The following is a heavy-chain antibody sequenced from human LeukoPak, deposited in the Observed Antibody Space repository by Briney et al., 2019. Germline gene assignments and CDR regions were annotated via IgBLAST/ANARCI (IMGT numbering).Heavy chain of an antibody. V-gene: IGHV1-8*01. CDR3: ARGGNSRSWLSGINWFDP. J-gene: IGHJ5*02. Sequence: GASVKVSFKASGYTFTSYDINWVRQAAGQGLEWMGWMNPNSGNTGYAQKFQGRVTMTRNTSISTAYMELSSLRSEDTAVYYCARGGNSRSWLSGINWFDPWGQGTLVTVSS. D-gene: IGHD6-13*01. CDR1: GYTFTSYD. CDR2: MNPNSGNT.